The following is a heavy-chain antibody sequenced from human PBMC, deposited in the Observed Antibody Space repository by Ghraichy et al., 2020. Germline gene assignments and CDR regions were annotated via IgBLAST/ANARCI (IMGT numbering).Heavy chain of an antibody. D-gene: IGHD2-21*02. CDR2: MYYSGGS. CDR1: GGSINNYF. CDR3: ARGLQDMYSLLQGEAIGDGFYLDY. J-gene: IGHJ4*02. Sequence: SETLSLTCSVSGGSINNYFWSWIRQSPGKGLEWIGYMYYSGGSSYNPSLKSRVTISVDTSKNQFSLNLRSVTAADTAVYYCARGLQDMYSLLQGEAIGDGFYLDYWGPSILVTGSS. V-gene: IGHV4-59*01.